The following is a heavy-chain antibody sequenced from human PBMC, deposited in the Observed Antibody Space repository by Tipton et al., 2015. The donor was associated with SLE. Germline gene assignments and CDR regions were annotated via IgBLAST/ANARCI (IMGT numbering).Heavy chain of an antibody. V-gene: IGHV4-34*01. D-gene: IGHD1-26*01. Sequence: GLVKPSETLSLTCSVSGTSISLVYWDWIRQPAGKGLEWIGEINHSGSTNYNPSLKSRVTISADTSKNQFSLKLSSVTAADTAVYYCARHLDGTYGSHAFDIWGQGTMVTISS. CDR3: ARHLDGTYGSHAFDI. CDR1: GTSISLVY. J-gene: IGHJ3*02. CDR2: INHSGST.